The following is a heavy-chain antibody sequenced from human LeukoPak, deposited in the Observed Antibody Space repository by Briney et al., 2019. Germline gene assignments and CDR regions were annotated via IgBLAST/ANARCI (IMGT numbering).Heavy chain of an antibody. Sequence: GGSLRLSCATAGFSLSAFWMNWVRQAPGKGLEWVANINQDGSERWYADSVKGRFAISRDNARNSVFLQMNSLRTEDTAVYYCARDATPPGIIFDNWGQGTLVIVSS. CDR2: INQDGSER. CDR3: ARDATPPGIIFDN. D-gene: IGHD3-16*01. V-gene: IGHV3-7*05. J-gene: IGHJ4*02. CDR1: GFSLSAFW.